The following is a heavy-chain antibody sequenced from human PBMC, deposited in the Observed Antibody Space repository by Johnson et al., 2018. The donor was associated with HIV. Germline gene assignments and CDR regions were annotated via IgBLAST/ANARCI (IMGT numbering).Heavy chain of an antibody. D-gene: IGHD3-22*01. CDR3: AKGHSSGYPMDAFDL. J-gene: IGHJ3*01. CDR2: IYSGGST. Sequence: QVQLVESGGGLVQPGGSLRLSCAASGFTFSYSAFHWVRQPPGKGREWVSVIYSGGSTYYADSVKGRFTISRDNSKNTLYLQMNSLRTEDTAMYYCAKGHSSGYPMDAFDLWGQGTIVTVSS. V-gene: IGHV3-NL1*01. CDR1: GFTFSYSA.